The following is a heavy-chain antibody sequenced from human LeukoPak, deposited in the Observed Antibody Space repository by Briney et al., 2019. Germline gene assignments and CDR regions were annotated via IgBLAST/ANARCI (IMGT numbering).Heavy chain of an antibody. D-gene: IGHD6-19*01. Sequence: GASVKVSCKASGYTFTSCGISWVRQAPGQGLEWMGWISAYNGNTNYAQKLQGRVTMTTDTSTSTAYMELRSLRSDDTAVYYCARDRTGIAVAGKDYWGQGTLVTVSS. CDR3: ARDRTGIAVAGKDY. CDR1: GYTFTSCG. J-gene: IGHJ4*02. CDR2: ISAYNGNT. V-gene: IGHV1-18*01.